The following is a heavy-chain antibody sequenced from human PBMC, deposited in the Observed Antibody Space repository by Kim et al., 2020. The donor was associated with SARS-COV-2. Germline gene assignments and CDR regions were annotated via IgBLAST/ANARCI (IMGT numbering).Heavy chain of an antibody. CDR2: IKSKTDGGTT. CDR1: GFTFSNAW. V-gene: IGHV3-15*01. Sequence: GGSLRLSCAASGFTFSNAWMSWVRQAPGKGLEWVGRIKSKTDGGTTDYAAPVKGRFTISRDDSKNTLYLQMNSLKTEDTAVYYCTPELWFGEFPAVFDYWGQGTLVTVSS. J-gene: IGHJ4*02. CDR3: TPELWFGEFPAVFDY. D-gene: IGHD3-10*01.